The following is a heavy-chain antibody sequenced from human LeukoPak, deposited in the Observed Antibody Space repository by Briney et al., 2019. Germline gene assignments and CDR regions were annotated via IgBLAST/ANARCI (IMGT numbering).Heavy chain of an antibody. Sequence: GGSLRLSCAASGFTFSSYGMYWVRQAPGKGLEWVAFIRYDGSNKYYADSVKGRFTVPRDNSKNTLYLQMKSLRAEDTAVYYCAKGGGYEAQYYYYHLDVWGKGTTVTISS. CDR3: AKGGGYEAQYYYYHLDV. CDR1: GFTFSSYG. CDR2: IRYDGSNK. D-gene: IGHD5-12*01. V-gene: IGHV3-30*02. J-gene: IGHJ6*03.